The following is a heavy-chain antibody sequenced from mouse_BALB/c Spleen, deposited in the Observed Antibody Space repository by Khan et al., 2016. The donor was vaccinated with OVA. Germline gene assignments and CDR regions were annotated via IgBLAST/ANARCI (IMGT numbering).Heavy chain of an antibody. CDR1: GFTFSNYG. CDR3: ATSYFYGYYFDY. CDR2: ICGDTSTI. V-gene: IGHV5-17*02. Sequence: EVELVESGGGLVQPGGSRKLSCAASGFTFSNYGMHWVRQAPEKGLEWVAFICGDTSTIYYADTEKGRFTISRDNPKNTLFLQMTSLMSEDTARYYCATSYFYGYYFDYWGPGTTLTVSS. D-gene: IGHD1-1*01. J-gene: IGHJ2*01.